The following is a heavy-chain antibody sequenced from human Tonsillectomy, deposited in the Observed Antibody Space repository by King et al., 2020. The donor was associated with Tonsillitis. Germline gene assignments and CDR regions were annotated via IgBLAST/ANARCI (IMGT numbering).Heavy chain of an antibody. CDR1: GGSFSGDW. V-gene: IGHV4-34*01. CDR3: ASGDFDI. CDR2: INHSGST. Sequence: VQLQQWGAGLLRPSETLSLTCAVYGGSFSGDWWNWIRQPPGKGLEWIGGINHSGSTNYNPSLKSRVPITIDTYKNKLSLKLTSVTAADTAVYYCASGDFDIWGQGTMVTVSS. J-gene: IGHJ3*02.